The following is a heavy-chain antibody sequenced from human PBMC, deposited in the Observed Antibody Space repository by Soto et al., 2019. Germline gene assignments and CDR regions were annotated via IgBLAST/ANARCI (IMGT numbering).Heavy chain of an antibody. V-gene: IGHV3-23*01. Sequence: EVQLLESGGGLAQPGGSLRLSCAASGFTFNTYVMSWVRQAPGKGLEWVSAISGSGGSTFFADSVKGRFTISRDDSKSTLYLQMNSLRAEDTAVYYCAKLNFDTKGGIESWGQGTPVTVSS. CDR2: ISGSGGST. CDR1: GFTFNTYV. J-gene: IGHJ4*02. CDR3: AKLNFDTKGGIES. D-gene: IGHD3-22*01.